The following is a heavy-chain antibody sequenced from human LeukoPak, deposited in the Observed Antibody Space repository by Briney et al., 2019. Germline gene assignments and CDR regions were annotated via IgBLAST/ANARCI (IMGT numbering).Heavy chain of an antibody. CDR2: IDWDDDK. D-gene: IGHD2-21*01. V-gene: IGHV2-70*11. CDR1: GFSLITRGMC. J-gene: IGHJ4*02. CDR3: PRTPSQPLLHPLDY. Sequence: SGPALVKPTETLTLTCTFSGFSLITRGMCVSWIRQPPGKALEWLARIDWDDDKYYNPSLKTRLTISKDTSKNQVVLTMTNMDPVNTATYYCPRTPSQPLLHPLDYWGQGTLVTVPS.